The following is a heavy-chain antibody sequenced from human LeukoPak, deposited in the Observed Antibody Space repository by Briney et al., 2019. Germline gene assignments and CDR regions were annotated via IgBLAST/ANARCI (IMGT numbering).Heavy chain of an antibody. J-gene: IGHJ1*01. V-gene: IGHV3-21*01. Sequence: GGSLRLSCAASGFTFNSYSMNWVRQAPGKGLEWVSSISSSSSYIYYADSVKGRFTISRDNAKNSLYLQMNSLRAEDTAVYYCARVVYGDYSYFQHWGQGTLVTVSS. CDR3: ARVVYGDYSYFQH. CDR2: ISSSSSYI. CDR1: GFTFNSYS. D-gene: IGHD4-17*01.